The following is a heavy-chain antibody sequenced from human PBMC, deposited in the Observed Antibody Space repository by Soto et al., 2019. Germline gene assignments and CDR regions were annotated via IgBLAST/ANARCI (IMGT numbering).Heavy chain of an antibody. D-gene: IGHD2-2*01. V-gene: IGHV4-34*01. J-gene: IGHJ5*02. CDR1: GGSFSGYY. CDR3: ARASGDIVVVPAAMFWFDP. CDR2: INHSGST. Sequence: SETLSLTCAVYGGSFSGYYWSWIRQPQGKGLEWIGEINHSGSTNYNPSLKSRVTISVDTSKNQFSLKLSSVTAADTAVYYCARASGDIVVVPAAMFWFDPWGQGTLVTVSS.